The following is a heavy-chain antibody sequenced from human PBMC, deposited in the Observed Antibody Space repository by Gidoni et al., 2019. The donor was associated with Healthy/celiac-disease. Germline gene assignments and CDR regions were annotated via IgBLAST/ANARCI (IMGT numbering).Heavy chain of an antibody. V-gene: IGHV3-48*02. CDR2: ISSSSSTI. Sequence: EVQLVESGGGLVQPGGSLRLSCAASGFPFSSYSMNWVRQAPGKGLEWVSYISSSSSTIYYADSVKGRFTISRDNAKNSLYLQMNSLRDEDTAVYYCAREGEYSSPMAGTYYYGMDVWGQGTTVTVSS. J-gene: IGHJ6*02. D-gene: IGHD6-6*01. CDR1: GFPFSSYS. CDR3: AREGEYSSPMAGTYYYGMDV.